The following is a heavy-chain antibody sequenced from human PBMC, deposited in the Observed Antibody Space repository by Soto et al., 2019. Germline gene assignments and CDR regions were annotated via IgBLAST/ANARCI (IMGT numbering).Heavy chain of an antibody. J-gene: IGHJ5*02. Sequence: PSETLSLTCTVSGGSITSHFWSWIRQPPGKGLEYIGYMYYSGSTNYNSSLKSRVTISIDTSKNQISLKLNSVTAADTAVYYCARQINYICESWGQGTQVTVSS. CDR1: GGSITSHF. V-gene: IGHV4-59*11. CDR2: MYYSGST. CDR3: ARQINYICES. D-gene: IGHD4-4*01.